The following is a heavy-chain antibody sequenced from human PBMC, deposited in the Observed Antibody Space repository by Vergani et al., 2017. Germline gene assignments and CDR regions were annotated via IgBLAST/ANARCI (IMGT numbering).Heavy chain of an antibody. CDR1: GFSFSSHA. J-gene: IGHJ6*03. V-gene: IGHV3-30*18. D-gene: IGHD3-10*01. CDR2: ISNDGSKK. Sequence: QVQLAESGGGRVQPGRSLRLSCAASGFSFSSHAIHWVRQAPCKGLEWVAVISNDGSKKYYADSVKGRFTISRDNSKNTLDLQMNSLRTQDTAVYYCAEAGSVTSGSLQYNFYMDVWGKGTTVTVS. CDR3: AEAGSVTSGSLQYNFYMDV.